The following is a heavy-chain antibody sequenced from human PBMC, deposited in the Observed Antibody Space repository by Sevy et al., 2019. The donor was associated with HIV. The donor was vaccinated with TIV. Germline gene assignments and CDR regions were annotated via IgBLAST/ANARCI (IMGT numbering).Heavy chain of an antibody. CDR2: IKQNGSDK. V-gene: IGHV3-7*01. CDR1: GFTFSSYW. CDR3: AREGYCSSSSCYYYYYYSMDV. D-gene: IGHD2-2*01. Sequence: GGSLRLSCAASGFTFSSYWMSWVRQAPGKGLEWVANIKQNGSDKYYVDSVKGRFTISRDNAKNSLYLQMNSLRAEDTAVDYCAREGYCSSSSCYYYYYYSMDVWGQGTTVTVSS. J-gene: IGHJ6*02.